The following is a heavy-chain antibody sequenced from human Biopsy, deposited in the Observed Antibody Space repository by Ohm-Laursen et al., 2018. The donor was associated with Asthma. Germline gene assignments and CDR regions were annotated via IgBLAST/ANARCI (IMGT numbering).Heavy chain of an antibody. J-gene: IGHJ4*02. V-gene: IGHV3-53*01. CDR2: IYSGGTS. CDR3: ARGDSSNWSHCYFDY. D-gene: IGHD3-22*01. CDR1: GFAVSRDY. Sequence: SLRLSCAASGFAVSRDYMFWVRQAPGKGLEWVSVIYSGGTSHTAASVRGRFTISRDYSKNTLYLQMHSLRAEDTAVYYCARGDSSNWSHCYFDYWGQGTLGTVSS.